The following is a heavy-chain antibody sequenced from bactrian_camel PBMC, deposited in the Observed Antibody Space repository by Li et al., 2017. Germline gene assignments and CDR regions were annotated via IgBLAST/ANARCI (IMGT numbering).Heavy chain of an antibody. CDR3: VRALNYWSDYGN. CDR1: GFTFSVYA. CDR2: IDALGGAK. D-gene: IGHD4*01. J-gene: IGHJ4*01. V-gene: IGHV3S40*01. Sequence: VQLVESGGGLVQPGGSLRLSCAASGFTFSVYAMTWVRQAPGKGLGWVSSIDALGGAKYYADPVKGRFTISRDNAKNTVYLQMNSLKSEDTATYYCVRALNYWSDYGNWGQGTQVTVS.